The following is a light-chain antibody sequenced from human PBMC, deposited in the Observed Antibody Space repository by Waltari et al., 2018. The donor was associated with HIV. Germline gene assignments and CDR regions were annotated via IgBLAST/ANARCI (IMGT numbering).Light chain of an antibody. CDR1: QNVSSS. V-gene: IGKV3-11*01. CDR3: QQRSNWPLT. Sequence: EIVLTQSPATLSFSCRASQNVSSSLAWYQQKPGQPPRLLIYSASNRASGIPARFSGSGSGADFTLTISSLEPEDFAIYYCQQRSNWPLTFGGGTKVDI. CDR2: SAS. J-gene: IGKJ4*01.